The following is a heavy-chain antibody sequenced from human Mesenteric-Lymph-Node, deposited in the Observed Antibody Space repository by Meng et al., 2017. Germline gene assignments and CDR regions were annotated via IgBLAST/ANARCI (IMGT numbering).Heavy chain of an antibody. Sequence: SETLSLTCAVSGYSISSGYYWGWIRQPPGKGLEWIGSIYHSGSTYYNPSLKSRVTISVDTSKNQFSLKLSSVTAADTAVYYCARVVCSSTSCPHYYYYYYGMDVWGQGTTVTVSS. J-gene: IGHJ6*02. CDR1: GYSISSGYY. CDR3: ARVVCSSTSCPHYYYYYYGMDV. CDR2: IYHSGST. D-gene: IGHD2-2*01. V-gene: IGHV4-38-2*01.